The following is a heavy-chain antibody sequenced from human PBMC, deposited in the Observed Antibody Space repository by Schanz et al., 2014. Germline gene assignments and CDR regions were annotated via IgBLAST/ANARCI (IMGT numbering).Heavy chain of an antibody. J-gene: IGHJ4*02. D-gene: IGHD6-6*01. V-gene: IGHV4-30-4*01. CDR2: NSYYEAS. Sequence: QVHLLESGGGLVEPGGSLRLSCAASGFSFSDYYMSWIRQAPGKGLEWIGDNSYYEASSYNPALRSRVALSLDTSKNQFSLSLLSVTAADTAVYYCARDRLAAQGIDSWGQGTLVTVSS. CDR1: GFSFSDYY. CDR3: ARDRLAAQGIDS.